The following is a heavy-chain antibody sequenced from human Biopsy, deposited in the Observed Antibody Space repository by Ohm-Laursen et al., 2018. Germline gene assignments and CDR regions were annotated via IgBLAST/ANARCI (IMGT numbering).Heavy chain of an antibody. CDR1: GFTFSNAW. Sequence: GSLRLSCTASGFTFSNAWMSWVRQAPGKGLEWVGRIRSKPDGGIAEYTAPVKGRFTISGDDSENTVFLQMTSLKTEDTAVYYCTTDLAGYCSSTSCYKAIEFDPWGQGTLVTVSS. V-gene: IGHV3-15*01. CDR3: TTDLAGYCSSTSCYKAIEFDP. CDR2: IRSKPDGGIA. J-gene: IGHJ5*02. D-gene: IGHD2-2*02.